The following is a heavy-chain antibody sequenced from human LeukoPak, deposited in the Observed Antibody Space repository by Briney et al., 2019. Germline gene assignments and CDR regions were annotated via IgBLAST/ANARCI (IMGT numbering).Heavy chain of an antibody. CDR3: ATYSSLNRREFQY. D-gene: IGHD3-22*01. V-gene: IGHV3-21*01. Sequence: PGGSLRLSCAASGFTFSTYSMNWVRQAPGKGLEWVSSISSSSGYVHYADSVKGRFTISRDNAKNSLYLQMNSLRAEDTAVYYCATYSSLNRREFQYWGQGTLLTVSS. CDR2: ISSSSGYV. J-gene: IGHJ1*01. CDR1: GFTFSTYS.